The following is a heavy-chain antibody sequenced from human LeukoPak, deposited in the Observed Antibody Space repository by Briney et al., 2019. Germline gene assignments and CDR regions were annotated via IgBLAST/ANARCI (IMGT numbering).Heavy chain of an antibody. CDR1: GFSFSRFW. Sequence: PGGSLRLSCVASGFSFSRFWMSWVRQAPGKGLEWVANIKEDGREKYYVDSVKGRFTISRDNAKNSLYLQMSSLRAEDTAVYYCARDRSGSFPFDYWGQGTLVTVSS. J-gene: IGHJ4*02. CDR2: IKEDGREK. CDR3: ARDRSGSFPFDY. D-gene: IGHD1-26*01. V-gene: IGHV3-7*01.